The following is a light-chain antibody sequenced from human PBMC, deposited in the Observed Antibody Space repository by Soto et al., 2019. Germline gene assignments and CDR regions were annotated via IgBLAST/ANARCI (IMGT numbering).Light chain of an antibody. J-gene: IGKJ3*01. CDR3: QQYGSSPLT. CDR1: QSVSNNY. CDR2: GAS. Sequence: EIVLTQSPGTLSLSPGERATLSCRASQSVSNNYLAWYQQKPGQAPRLLIYGASTRATGIPDRFSGSGSGTDFTLTISRLEPEDVAVYYCQQYGSSPLTFGPGTKVDMK. V-gene: IGKV3-20*01.